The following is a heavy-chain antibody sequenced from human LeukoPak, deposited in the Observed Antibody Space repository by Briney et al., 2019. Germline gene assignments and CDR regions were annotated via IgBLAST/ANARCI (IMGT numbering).Heavy chain of an antibody. Sequence: GGSLRLACAASGFTFNDYYMSWIRQAPGKGLEWLSYINIGGTNTHYADSVKGRFTISRDNAKKSLYLEMNNLSAEDTAVYYCATDGAGFDTWGQGVLVTVSS. CDR1: GFTFNDYY. V-gene: IGHV3-11*01. CDR2: INIGGTNT. J-gene: IGHJ5*02. CDR3: ATDGAGFDT.